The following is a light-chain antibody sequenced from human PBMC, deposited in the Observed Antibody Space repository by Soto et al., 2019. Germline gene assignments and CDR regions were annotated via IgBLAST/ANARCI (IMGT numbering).Light chain of an antibody. J-gene: IGKJ4*01. CDR3: QHRSNWPLT. Sequence: EIVLTQSPATLSLSPGEGATLSCRASQSVSSYLAWYQQKPGQAPRLLIYDASNRATGIPARFSGSGSGTDFTLPISSLEPEDFAVYYCQHRSNWPLTFGGGTKVEIK. CDR1: QSVSSY. V-gene: IGKV3-11*01. CDR2: DAS.